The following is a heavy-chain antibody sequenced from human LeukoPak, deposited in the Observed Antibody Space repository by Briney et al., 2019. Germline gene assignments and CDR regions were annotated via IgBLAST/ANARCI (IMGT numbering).Heavy chain of an antibody. J-gene: IGHJ6*03. CDR3: AKDFDGSTWFGRNYMDV. Sequence: GGSLRLSCAASGFTFNYYGMHWVRQAPGKGLEWVAFIRFGGTNEHYADSVKGRFTISRDNSKNSLFLQMNILTAEDTAVYYCAKDFDGSTWFGRNYMDVWGKGTTITVSS. CDR2: IRFGGTNE. CDR1: GFTFNYYG. D-gene: IGHD6-13*01. V-gene: IGHV3-30*02.